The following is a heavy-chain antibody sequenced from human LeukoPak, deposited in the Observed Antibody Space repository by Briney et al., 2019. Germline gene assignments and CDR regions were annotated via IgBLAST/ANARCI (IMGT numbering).Heavy chain of an antibody. CDR3: ARGRYDFWSGYYKRPRTYYYYYMDV. CDR2: MNPNSGNT. J-gene: IGHJ6*03. D-gene: IGHD3-3*01. Sequence: ASVKVSCKASGYIFTSYDINWVRQATGQGLEWMGWMNPNSGNTGYAQKFQGRVTMTRNTSISTAYMELSSLRSEDTAVYYCARGRYDFWSGYYKRPRTYYYYYMDVWGKGTTVTVSS. V-gene: IGHV1-8*01. CDR1: GYIFTSYD.